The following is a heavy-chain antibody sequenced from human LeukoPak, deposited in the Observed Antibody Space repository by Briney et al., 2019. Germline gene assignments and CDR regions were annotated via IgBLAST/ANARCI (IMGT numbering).Heavy chain of an antibody. J-gene: IGHJ3*02. D-gene: IGHD5-18*01. CDR1: GFTFSSYS. CDR2: ISSSSSYI. CDR3: ARAPPSSGYSYHFDI. V-gene: IGHV3-21*01. Sequence: GGSLRLSCAASGFTFSSYSMNWVRQAPGKGLEWVSSISSSSSYIYYADSVKGRFTISRDNAKNTLYLQMNSLRVEDTAVYYCARAPPSSGYSYHFDIWGQGTMVTVSS.